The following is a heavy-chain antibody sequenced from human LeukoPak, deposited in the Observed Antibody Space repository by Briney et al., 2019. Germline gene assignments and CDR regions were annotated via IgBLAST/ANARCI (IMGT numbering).Heavy chain of an antibody. Sequence: ASVKVSCKASGYTFTSYYMHWVRQAPGQGLEWMGIINPSGGSTSYAQKFQGRVTMTRDTSTSTVYMELNSLRSEDTAVYYCARDPVRYYYDSSGYYDYWGQGTLVTVSS. D-gene: IGHD3-22*01. J-gene: IGHJ4*02. CDR3: ARDPVRYYYDSSGYYDY. V-gene: IGHV1-46*01. CDR1: GYTFTSYY. CDR2: INPSGGST.